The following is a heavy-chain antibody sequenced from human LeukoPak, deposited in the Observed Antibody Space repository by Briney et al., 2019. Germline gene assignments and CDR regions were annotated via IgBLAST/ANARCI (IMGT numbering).Heavy chain of an antibody. Sequence: GGSLRLSCAASGFTFSSYGMHWVRQAPGKGLEWVAFIRYDGSNKYYADSVKGRFTISRDNSKNTLYLQMNSLRAEDTAVYYCAGQTLPRDASDIWGQGTMVTVSS. CDR2: IRYDGSNK. J-gene: IGHJ3*02. CDR3: AGQTLPRDASDI. CDR1: GFTFSSYG. D-gene: IGHD2-21*02. V-gene: IGHV3-30*02.